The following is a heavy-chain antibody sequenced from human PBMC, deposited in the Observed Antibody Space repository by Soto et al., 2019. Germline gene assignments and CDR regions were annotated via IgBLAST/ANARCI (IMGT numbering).Heavy chain of an antibody. CDR1: GFTFSSYA. J-gene: IGHJ4*02. V-gene: IGHV3-23*01. CDR2: ISGSDGRT. D-gene: IGHD1-1*01. Sequence: EVQLLESGGGLVRPGGSLRLSCAASGFTFSSYAMSWVRQAPGKGLEWVSTISGSDGRTYSTDSVKGRFTISRDNSRNTAYLQMNSLRVEDTAVYYCATGVSQYTTLALFAYWGRGTLVTVSS. CDR3: ATGVSQYTTLALFAY.